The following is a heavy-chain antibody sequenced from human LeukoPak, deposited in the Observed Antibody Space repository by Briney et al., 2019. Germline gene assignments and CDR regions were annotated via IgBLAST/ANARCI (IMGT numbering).Heavy chain of an antibody. Sequence: GGSLRLSCAASGFTFSSYWMSWVRQAPGKGLEWVANIKQDGSEKYYVDSVKGRFTISRDNAKNSLYLQMNSLRAEDTAVYYCASGVCSSTSCYEDYWGQGTLVTVSS. J-gene: IGHJ4*02. D-gene: IGHD2-2*01. CDR3: ASGVCSSTSCYEDY. CDR1: GFTFSSYW. CDR2: IKQDGSEK. V-gene: IGHV3-7*05.